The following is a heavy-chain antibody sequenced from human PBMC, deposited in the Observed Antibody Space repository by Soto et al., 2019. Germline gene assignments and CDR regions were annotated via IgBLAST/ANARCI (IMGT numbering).Heavy chain of an antibody. CDR3: ARDLGQQLFDY. CDR2: INAYNGNK. CDR1: GYTCTSYG. D-gene: IGHD6-13*01. Sequence: QVQLVQSGAEVKKPGASVKVSCKASGYTCTSYGISWVRPAPGQGLEWVGWINAYNGNKKYAQKLQGRVTMTTDTSTSTAYMELRSLRSDDTAVYYCARDLGQQLFDYWGQGTLVTVSS. V-gene: IGHV1-18*01. J-gene: IGHJ4*02.